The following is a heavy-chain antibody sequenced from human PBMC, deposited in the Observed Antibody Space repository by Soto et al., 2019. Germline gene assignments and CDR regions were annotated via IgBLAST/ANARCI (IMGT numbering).Heavy chain of an antibody. V-gene: IGHV5-51*01. Sequence: GESLKISCKGSGYSFTSYWIGWVRQMPGKGLEWMGIIYPGDSDTRYSPSFQGQVTISADKSISTAYLQWSSLKASDTAMYYCARHPEYDILTGYSPPFDYCGQGTIVTVYS. J-gene: IGHJ4*02. CDR3: ARHPEYDILTGYSPPFDY. CDR2: IYPGDSDT. CDR1: GYSFTSYW. D-gene: IGHD3-9*01.